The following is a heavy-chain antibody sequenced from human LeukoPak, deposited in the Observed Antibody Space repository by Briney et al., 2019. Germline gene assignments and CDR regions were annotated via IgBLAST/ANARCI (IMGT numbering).Heavy chain of an antibody. D-gene: IGHD3-9*01. CDR2: IYYSGTP. CDR1: GGSMTNYY. CDR3: ARESDWLLDY. J-gene: IGHJ4*02. Sequence: SETLSLTCTVSGGSMTNYYWSWIRQPPGKGLEWLASIYYSGTPTYNPSLKSRATIPVDTSKNQFSLKVRSVTAADTAMYYCARESDWLLDYWGQGALVTVSS. V-gene: IGHV4-59*01.